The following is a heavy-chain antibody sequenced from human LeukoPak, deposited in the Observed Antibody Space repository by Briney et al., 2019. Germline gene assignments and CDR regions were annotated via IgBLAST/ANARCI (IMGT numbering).Heavy chain of an antibody. Sequence: HPGRSLRLSCAASGFTFSSYGMHWVRQAPGKGLEWVAVIWYDGSNKYYADPVKGRFTISRDNSKNTLYLQMNSLRAEDTAVYYCARGINYYDSSGYTHTFDYWGQGTLVTVSS. CDR3: ARGINYYDSSGYTHTFDY. CDR2: IWYDGSNK. V-gene: IGHV3-33*01. D-gene: IGHD3-22*01. J-gene: IGHJ4*02. CDR1: GFTFSSYG.